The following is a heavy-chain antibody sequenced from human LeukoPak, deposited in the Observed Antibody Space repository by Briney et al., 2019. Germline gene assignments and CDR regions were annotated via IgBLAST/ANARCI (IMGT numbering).Heavy chain of an antibody. J-gene: IGHJ4*02. CDR1: GGTFSSYA. Sequence: ASVKVSCKASGGTFSSYAISWVREAPGQGLVWMGGIIPIFGTANYAQKFQGRVTITTDESTSTAYMELSSLRSEDTALYYCARDKRGGGEFDYWGQGTLVTVSS. V-gene: IGHV1-69*05. CDR2: IIPIFGTA. CDR3: ARDKRGGGEFDY. D-gene: IGHD3-16*01.